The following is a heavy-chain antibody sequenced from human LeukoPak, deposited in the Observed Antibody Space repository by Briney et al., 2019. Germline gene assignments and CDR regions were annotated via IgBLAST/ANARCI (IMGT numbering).Heavy chain of an antibody. CDR3: ARGSGYYYPFDY. D-gene: IGHD3-22*01. CDR2: IYYSGST. V-gene: IGHV4-59*01. J-gene: IGHJ4*02. CDR1: GGSISSYY. Sequence: PSETLSLTCTVSGGSISSYYWSWIRQPPGKGLEWIGYIYYSGSTNYNPSLKSRVAISVDTSKNQFSLKLSSVTAADTAVYYCARGSGYYYPFDYWGQGTLVTVSS.